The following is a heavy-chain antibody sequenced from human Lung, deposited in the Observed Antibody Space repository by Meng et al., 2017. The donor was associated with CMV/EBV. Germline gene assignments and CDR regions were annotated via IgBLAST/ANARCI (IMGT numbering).Heavy chain of an antibody. CDR2: INSDGSST. Sequence: ESLKISCAASGFTFSSYWMHWVRQAPGKGLVWVSRINSDGSSTSYADSVKGRFTISRDNAKNTLYLQMNSLRAEDTAVYYCARGGSSWGGKYYYYGMYVWGQGXTVTVSS. CDR3: ARGGSSWGGKYYYYGMYV. J-gene: IGHJ6*02. V-gene: IGHV3-74*01. CDR1: GFTFSSYW. D-gene: IGHD6-13*01.